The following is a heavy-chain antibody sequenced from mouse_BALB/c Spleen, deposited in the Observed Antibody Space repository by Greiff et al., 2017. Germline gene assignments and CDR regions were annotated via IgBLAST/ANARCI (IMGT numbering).Heavy chain of an antibody. CDR1: GYTFTSYW. Sequence: VQLQQSGAELAKPGASVKMSCKASGYTFTSYWMHWVKQRPGQGLEWIGYINPSTGYTEYNQKFKDKATLTADKSSSTAYMQLSSLTSEVSAVYYCARNAMDYWGQGTSVTVSS. CDR2: INPSTGYT. V-gene: IGHV1-7*01. J-gene: IGHJ4*01. CDR3: ARNAMDY.